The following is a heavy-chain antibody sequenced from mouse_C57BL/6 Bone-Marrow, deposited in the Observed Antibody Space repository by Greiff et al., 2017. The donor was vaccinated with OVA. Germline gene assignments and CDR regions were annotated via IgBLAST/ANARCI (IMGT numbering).Heavy chain of an antibody. D-gene: IGHD1-1*02. Sequence: QVQLQQPGAELVMPGASVKLSCKASGYTFTSYWMHWVKQRPGQGLEWIGEIDPSDSYTNYNQKFKGKSTLTVDKSSSTAYMQLSSLTSEDSAVYYCARGVARFDYWGQGTTLTVSS. J-gene: IGHJ2*01. CDR3: ARGVARFDY. CDR1: GYTFTSYW. CDR2: IDPSDSYT. V-gene: IGHV1-69*01.